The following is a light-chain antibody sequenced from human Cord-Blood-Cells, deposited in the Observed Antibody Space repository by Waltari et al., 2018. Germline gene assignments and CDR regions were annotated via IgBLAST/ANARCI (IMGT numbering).Light chain of an antibody. CDR2: EVS. CDR3: SSYTSSSTVV. J-gene: IGLJ2*01. Sequence: VSGSPGQSITISCTGTSSDVGGYNYVSWYQQHPGKAPKLMIYEVSNRPSGVSNRFSGSKSGNTASLTISGLQAEDEADYYCSSYTSSSTVVFGGGTKLTVL. V-gene: IGLV2-14*01. CDR1: SSDVGGYNY.